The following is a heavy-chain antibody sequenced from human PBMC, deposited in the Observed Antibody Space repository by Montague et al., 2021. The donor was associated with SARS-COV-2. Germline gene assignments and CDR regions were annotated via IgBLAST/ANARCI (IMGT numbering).Heavy chain of an antibody. Sequence: SLRLSCAASGFTFSHAWMSWVRQAPGKGLEWVARIKSETEGGTIDYAAPVKGRFTISRDDSTNMVFLQMNSLISDDTGLYYCTTAGGNYWYRVDYWGQGTPVIVSS. CDR3: TTAGGNYWYRVDY. J-gene: IGHJ4*02. CDR2: IKSETEGGTI. V-gene: IGHV3-15*01. CDR1: GFTFSHAW. D-gene: IGHD4-23*01.